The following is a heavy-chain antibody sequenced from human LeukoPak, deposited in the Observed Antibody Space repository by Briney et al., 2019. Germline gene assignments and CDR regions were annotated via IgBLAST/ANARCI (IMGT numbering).Heavy chain of an antibody. CDR1: GYTFTSYY. Sequence: ASVQVSCEASGYTFTSYYMHWVRQAPEQGLEWMGIINPSGGSTSYAQKFQGRVTMTRDTSTSTVYMELSSLRSEDTAVYYCARSNEAYGMDVWGQGTTVTVSS. J-gene: IGHJ6*02. CDR3: ARSNEAYGMDV. D-gene: IGHD1-1*01. V-gene: IGHV1-46*01. CDR2: INPSGGST.